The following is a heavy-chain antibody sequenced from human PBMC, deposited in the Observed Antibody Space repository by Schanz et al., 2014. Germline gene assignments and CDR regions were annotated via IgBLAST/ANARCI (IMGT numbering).Heavy chain of an antibody. D-gene: IGHD3-22*01. CDR1: GFTFSSHW. CDR2: ISGTGGDDT. Sequence: EVQLLESGGGLVQPGGSLRLSCAASGFTFSSHWMHWVRQDPGKGLLWVSSISGTGGDDTYYADSVKGRFTISRDNSKNTLFLQMNSLRVEDSAIYYCAKDISDTSGKDDYWGQGTLVTVSS. V-gene: IGHV3-23*01. J-gene: IGHJ4*02. CDR3: AKDISDTSGKDDY.